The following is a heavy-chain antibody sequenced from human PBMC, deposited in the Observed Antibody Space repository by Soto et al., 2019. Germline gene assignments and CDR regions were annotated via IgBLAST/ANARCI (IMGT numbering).Heavy chain of an antibody. J-gene: IGHJ4*02. V-gene: IGHV3-23*01. Sequence: EVQLLESGGGVVQPGGSLRLSCAASGFTFSNYAMSWVRQAPGKGLEWVSSISKSGGGTYYADSVKGRFTISRDNSKTTLYLQTNSLKAEDTAVYSCAKTSSLFDYWGQGPLVTVSS. CDR2: ISKSGGGT. CDR3: AKTSSLFDY. D-gene: IGHD6-13*01. CDR1: GFTFSNYA.